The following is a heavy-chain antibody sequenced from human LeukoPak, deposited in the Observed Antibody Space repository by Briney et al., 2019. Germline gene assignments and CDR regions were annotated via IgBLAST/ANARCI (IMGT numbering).Heavy chain of an antibody. V-gene: IGHV4-39*01. J-gene: IGHJ5*02. CDR2: IYYSGST. CDR1: GGSISSSSYY. CDR3: ARAAIVGATDNWFDP. D-gene: IGHD1-26*01. Sequence: PSETLSLTRTVSGGSISSSSYYWGWIRQPPGKGLEWIGSIYYSGSTYYNPSLKSRVTISVDTSKNQFSLKLSSVTAADTAVYYCARAAIVGATDNWFDPWGQGTLVTVSS.